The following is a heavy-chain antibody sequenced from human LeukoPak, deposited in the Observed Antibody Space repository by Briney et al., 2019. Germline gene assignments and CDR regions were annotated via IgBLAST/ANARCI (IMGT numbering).Heavy chain of an antibody. CDR3: ARXYSXGXXDDY. CDR1: GGSISSYY. V-gene: IGHV4-59*12. Sequence: SETLSLTCALSGGSISSYYWSWIRQPPGKGLEWIGYIYYSGSTNYNPSLKSRVTISVDTSKNQFSLKLSSVTAADTAVYYCARXYSXGXXDDYWGXEPWSPSPQ. D-gene: IGHD6-19*01. J-gene: IGHJ4*01. CDR2: IYYSGST.